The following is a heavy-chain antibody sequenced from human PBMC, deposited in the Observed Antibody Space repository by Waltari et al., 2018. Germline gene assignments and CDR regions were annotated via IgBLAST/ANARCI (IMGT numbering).Heavy chain of an antibody. V-gene: IGHV4-38-2*01. CDR3: ARINFWSGYYMYYFDY. Sequence: VQLVESGGGLVKPGGSLRLSCAASGFTFSSYSMNWVRQAPGKGLEWIGSIYHSGSTYYNPSLKSRVTISVDTSKNQFSLKLSSVTAADTAVYYCARINFWSGYYMYYFDYWGQGTLVTVSS. D-gene: IGHD3-3*01. J-gene: IGHJ4*02. CDR1: GFTFSSYS. CDR2: IYHSGST.